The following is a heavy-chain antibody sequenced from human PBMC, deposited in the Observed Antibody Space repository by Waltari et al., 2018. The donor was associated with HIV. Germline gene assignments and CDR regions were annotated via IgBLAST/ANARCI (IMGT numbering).Heavy chain of an antibody. CDR3: ARAADYYDSSGYLHDAFDI. J-gene: IGHJ3*02. V-gene: IGHV1-69*01. Sequence: QVQLVQSGAEVKKPGSSVKVYCKASGGTFSSYAISWVRQAPGQGREWMGGIIPIFGTANYAQKFQGRVTITADESTSTAYMELSSLRSEDTAVYYCARAADYYDSSGYLHDAFDIWGQGTMVTVSS. CDR1: GGTFSSYA. D-gene: IGHD3-22*01. CDR2: IIPIFGTA.